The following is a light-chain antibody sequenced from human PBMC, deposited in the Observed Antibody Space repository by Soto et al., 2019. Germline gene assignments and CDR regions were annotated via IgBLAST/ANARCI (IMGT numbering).Light chain of an antibody. CDR3: SSYTSSTDYV. V-gene: IGLV2-14*01. Sequence: QSALTRPASVSGSPGQSIAISCTGTSSYVCTYNYVSWYQQHPGKAPKLIIYEVSNRPSGVSNRFSGSKSGNTASLTISGLQAEDEADYYCSSYTSSTDYVFGTGTKVTVL. CDR1: SSYVCTYNY. J-gene: IGLJ1*01. CDR2: EVS.